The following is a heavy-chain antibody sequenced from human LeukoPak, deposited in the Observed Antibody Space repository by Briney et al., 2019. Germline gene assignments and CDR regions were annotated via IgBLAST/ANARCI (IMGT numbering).Heavy chain of an antibody. CDR2: ISSSGSFL. J-gene: IGHJ2*01. CDR3: AREGEYSGSYRRYFDF. D-gene: IGHD1-26*01. CDR1: GFTFSSYS. V-gene: IGHV3-21*01. Sequence: VKHGGSLRLSCAASGFTFSSYSMNWVRQAPGKGLEWVSSISSSGSFLLYADSVKGLFTISRDNAKNSLFLQMNSLRPEDTAVYYCAREGEYSGSYRRYFDFWGRGTLVTVSS.